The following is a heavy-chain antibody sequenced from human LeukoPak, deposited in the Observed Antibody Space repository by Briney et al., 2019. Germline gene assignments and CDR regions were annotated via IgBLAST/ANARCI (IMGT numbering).Heavy chain of an antibody. J-gene: IGHJ4*02. CDR3: AVAASSGYYYVGRFDY. CDR1: GFTFSSYE. CDR2: ISSSGSTI. Sequence: GGSLRLSCAASGFTFSSYEMNWVRQAPGKGLEWVSYISSSGSTIYYADSVKGRFTISRDNAKNSLYLQMNSLRAEDTAVYYCAVAASSGYYYVGRFDYWGQGTLVTVSS. V-gene: IGHV3-48*03. D-gene: IGHD3-22*01.